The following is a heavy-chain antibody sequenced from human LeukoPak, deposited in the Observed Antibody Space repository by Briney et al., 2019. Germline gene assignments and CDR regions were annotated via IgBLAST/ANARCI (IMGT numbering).Heavy chain of an antibody. CDR3: ARDFAGSNWFDP. Sequence: ASVKVSCKAPGCTFIGYYMHWVRQAPGQGLEWMGWINPNSGGTNYAQKFQGRVTMTRDTYISTAYMELSRLRSDDTAVYYCARDFAGSNWFDPWGQGTLVTVSS. V-gene: IGHV1-2*02. D-gene: IGHD1-1*01. CDR1: GCTFIGYY. CDR2: INPNSGGT. J-gene: IGHJ5*02.